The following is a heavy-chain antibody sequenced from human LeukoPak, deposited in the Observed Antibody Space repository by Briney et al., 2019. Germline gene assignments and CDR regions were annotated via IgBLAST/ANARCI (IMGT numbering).Heavy chain of an antibody. CDR2: IYYSGST. Sequence: PSETLSLTCTVSGGSISSSSYYWGWIRQPPGKGLEWIGSIYYSGSTYYNPSLKSRVTISVGTSKNQFSLKLSSVTAADTAVYYCASVPIAVAGTGFDYWGQGTLVTVSS. CDR1: GGSISSSSYY. J-gene: IGHJ4*02. CDR3: ASVPIAVAGTGFDY. V-gene: IGHV4-39*07. D-gene: IGHD6-19*01.